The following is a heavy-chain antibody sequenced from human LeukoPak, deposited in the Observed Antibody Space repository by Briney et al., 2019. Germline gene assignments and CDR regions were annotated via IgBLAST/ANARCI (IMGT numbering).Heavy chain of an antibody. CDR1: GYTFTNYA. Sequence: GASVKVSCKASGYTFTNYAMNWVRQAPGQGLEWMGWITTNTGDPTYAQGFTGRFVFSLDTSVSTTYLQISSLKAEDTAVYYCARDGAKLDYWGQGTLVTVSS. J-gene: IGHJ4*02. CDR3: ARDGAKLDY. CDR2: ITTNTGDP. V-gene: IGHV7-4-1*02.